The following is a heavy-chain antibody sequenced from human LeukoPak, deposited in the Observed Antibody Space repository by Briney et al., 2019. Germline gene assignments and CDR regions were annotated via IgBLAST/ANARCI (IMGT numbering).Heavy chain of an antibody. J-gene: IGHJ4*02. Sequence: PSETLSLTRTVSGGSISSGDYYWSWIRQPPGKGLEWIGYIYYSGSTYYNPSLESRVTISVDTSKNQFSLKLSSVTAADTAAYYCARVPLKNCGGDCPFFDYWGQGTLVTVSS. V-gene: IGHV4-30-4*01. CDR3: ARVPLKNCGGDCPFFDY. CDR2: IYYSGST. CDR1: GGSISSGDYY. D-gene: IGHD2-21*02.